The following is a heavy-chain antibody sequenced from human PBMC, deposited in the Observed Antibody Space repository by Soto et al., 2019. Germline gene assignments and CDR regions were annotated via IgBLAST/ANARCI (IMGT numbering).Heavy chain of an antibody. D-gene: IGHD1-26*01. CDR3: ASYRRGVVHAFDI. Sequence: GGSLRLSCAASGFTFSSYWMHWVRQAPGKGLVWVSRINSDGSSTSYADSVKGRFTISRDNAKNTLYLQMNSLRAEDTAVYYCASYRRGVVHAFDIWGQGTMVTVSS. J-gene: IGHJ3*02. V-gene: IGHV3-74*01. CDR2: INSDGSST. CDR1: GFTFSSYW.